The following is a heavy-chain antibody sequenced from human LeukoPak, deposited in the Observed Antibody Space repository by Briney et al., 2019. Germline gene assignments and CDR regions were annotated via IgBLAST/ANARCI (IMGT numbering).Heavy chain of an antibody. J-gene: IGHJ4*02. Sequence: PGGSLRLSCVASGFTFSSHSMYWVRQAPGKGLEWVAVISYDGSNKYYADSVKGRFTISRDNSKNTLYLRMNSLRAEDTAVYYCANGYQLPSRWGQGTLVTVSS. CDR2: ISYDGSNK. CDR3: ANGYQLPSR. CDR1: GFTFSSHS. D-gene: IGHD2-2*01. V-gene: IGHV3-30*18.